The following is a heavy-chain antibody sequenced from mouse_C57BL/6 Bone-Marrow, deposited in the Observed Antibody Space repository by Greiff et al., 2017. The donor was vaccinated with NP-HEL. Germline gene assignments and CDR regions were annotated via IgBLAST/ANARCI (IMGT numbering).Heavy chain of an antibody. V-gene: IGHV1-19*01. CDR1: GYTFTDYY. Sequence: VQLQQSGPVLVKPGASVKMSCKASGYTFTDYYMNWVKQSHGKSLEWIGVINPYNGGTSYNQKFKGKATLTVDKSSSTAYMELNSLTSEDSAVYYCARSDYPYAMDYWGQGTSVTVSS. CDR2: INPYNGGT. J-gene: IGHJ4*01. D-gene: IGHD2-4*01. CDR3: ARSDYPYAMDY.